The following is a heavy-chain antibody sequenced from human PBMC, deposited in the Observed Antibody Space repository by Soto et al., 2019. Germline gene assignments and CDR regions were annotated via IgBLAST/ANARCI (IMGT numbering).Heavy chain of an antibody. D-gene: IGHD2-2*01. CDR2: ISNDGGVT. CDR3: ARGEFNGAISAGMHDY. CDR1: GFTFSIYA. Sequence: HPGGSLRLSCAASGFTFSIYAMHWVRQAPGKGLEYASAISNDGGVTYYADSVKGRFTISRDNSKNMLYLQMGSLRAEDMAVYYYARGEFNGAISAGMHDYWGQGALVTVSS. V-gene: IGHV3-64*02. J-gene: IGHJ4*02.